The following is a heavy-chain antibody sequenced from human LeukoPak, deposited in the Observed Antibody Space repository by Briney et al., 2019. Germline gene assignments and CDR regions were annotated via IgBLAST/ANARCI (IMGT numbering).Heavy chain of an antibody. CDR2: ICHSGST. CDR1: GYSISSGYY. Sequence: SETLSLTCTVSGYSISSGYYWVWIRQPPGKGLEWIGSICHSGSTYYNPSLQSRVTISLDTSKNHFSLKLSSVTAADTALYYCARGDYYSNGWPFDYWGQGTLVTVSP. V-gene: IGHV4-38-2*02. CDR3: ARGDYYSNGWPFDY. D-gene: IGHD6-19*01. J-gene: IGHJ4*02.